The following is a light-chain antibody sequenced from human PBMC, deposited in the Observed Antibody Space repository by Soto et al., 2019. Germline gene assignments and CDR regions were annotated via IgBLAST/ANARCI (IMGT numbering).Light chain of an antibody. CDR2: EVT. CDR1: SSDVGAYSF. V-gene: IGLV2-14*01. Sequence: QSALTQPASVSGSAGQSITISCTGTSSDVGAYSFVSWYQQLPGKAPKVLIYEVTKRPSGASDRFSGSKSANTASLTISGLQAEDEADYYCSSYTTTSSWVFGGGTKVTVL. J-gene: IGLJ3*02. CDR3: SSYTTTSSWV.